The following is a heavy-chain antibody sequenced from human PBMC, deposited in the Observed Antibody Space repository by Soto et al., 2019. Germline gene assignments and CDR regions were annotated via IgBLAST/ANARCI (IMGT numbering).Heavy chain of an antibody. CDR2: ISSTTNYI. Sequence: GGSLRLSCAASGFTFTRYSMNWVRQAPGKGLDWVSSISSTTNYIYYGDSMKGRFTISRDNAKNSLYLEMNSLRAEDTAVYYCARESEDLTSNFDYWGQGTLVTVSS. CDR1: GFTFTRYS. V-gene: IGHV3-21*06. CDR3: ARESEDLTSNFDY. J-gene: IGHJ4*02.